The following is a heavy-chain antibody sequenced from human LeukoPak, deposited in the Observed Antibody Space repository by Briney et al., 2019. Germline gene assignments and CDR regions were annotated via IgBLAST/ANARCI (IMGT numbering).Heavy chain of an antibody. V-gene: IGHV4-39*07. CDR2: IYYSGST. Sequence: SETLSLTCTVSGGSISSSSYYWGWIRQPPGKGLEWIGSIYYSGSTYYNPSLKSRVTISVDTSKNRFSLKLSSVTAADTAVYYCAREEQWLAYFDYWGQGTLVTVSS. CDR3: AREEQWLAYFDY. J-gene: IGHJ4*02. CDR1: GGSISSSSYY. D-gene: IGHD6-19*01.